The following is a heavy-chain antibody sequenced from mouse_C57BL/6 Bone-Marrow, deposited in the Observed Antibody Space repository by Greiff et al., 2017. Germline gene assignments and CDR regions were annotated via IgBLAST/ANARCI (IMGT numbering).Heavy chain of an antibody. CDR2: IWSGGST. D-gene: IGHD3-3*01. V-gene: IGHV2-2*01. CDR1: GFSLTSYG. Sequence: QVQLQQPGPGLVQPSQSLSITCTVSGFSLTSYGVHWVRQSPGKGLEWLGVIWSGGSTDYNAAFISRLSISKDNSKSQVFFKMNSQQADDTAMYYCARGPRAVLDWYFDVWGRGTTVTVSA. J-gene: IGHJ1*03. CDR3: ARGPRAVLDWYFDV.